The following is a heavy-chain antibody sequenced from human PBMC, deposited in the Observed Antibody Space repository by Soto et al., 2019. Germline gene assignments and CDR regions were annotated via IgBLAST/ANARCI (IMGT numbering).Heavy chain of an antibody. D-gene: IGHD2-15*01. Sequence: GGSLRLSCAASGFTFTKAWMSWVRQAPGKGLEWVGRIKSKTDGGTTDYAAPVKGRFTISRDDSKNTLYLQMHSLKTEDTAVYYCTTEGPGYCSGGSCYAIDYWGQGTLVTVSS. J-gene: IGHJ4*02. CDR3: TTEGPGYCSGGSCYAIDY. CDR2: IKSKTDGGTT. CDR1: GFTFTKAW. V-gene: IGHV3-15*01.